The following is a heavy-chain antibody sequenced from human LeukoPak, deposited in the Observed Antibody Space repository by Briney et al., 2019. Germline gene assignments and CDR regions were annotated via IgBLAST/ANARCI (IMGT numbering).Heavy chain of an antibody. V-gene: IGHV1-69*05. CDR1: GYSFTSYG. Sequence: SVKVSCKTSGYSFTSYGLSWVRQAPGQGLEWMGGIIPIFGTANYAQKFQGRVTITTDESTSTAYMELSSLRSEDTAVYYCASGRDGYLDAFDIWGQGTMVTVSS. J-gene: IGHJ3*02. D-gene: IGHD5-24*01. CDR3: ASGRDGYLDAFDI. CDR2: IIPIFGTA.